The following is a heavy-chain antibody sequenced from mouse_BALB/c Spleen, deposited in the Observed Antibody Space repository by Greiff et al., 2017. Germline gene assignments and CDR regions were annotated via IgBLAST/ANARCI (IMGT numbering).Heavy chain of an antibody. CDR3: ARITTATDY. D-gene: IGHD1-2*01. J-gene: IGHJ2*01. V-gene: IGHV1-12*01. CDR2: IYPGNGDT. CDR1: GYTFTSYN. Sequence: QVQLQQSGAELVKPGASVKMSCKASGYTFTSYNMHWVKQTPGQGLEWIGAIYPGNGDTSYNQKFKGKATLTADKSSSTAYMQLSSLTSEDSAVYYCARITTATDYWGQGTTLTVSS.